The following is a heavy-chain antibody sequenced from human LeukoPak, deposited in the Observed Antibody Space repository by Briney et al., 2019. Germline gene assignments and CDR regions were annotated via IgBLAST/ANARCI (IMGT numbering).Heavy chain of an antibody. CDR1: GFTFSSYA. D-gene: IGHD3-9*01. CDR2: ISGSGGST. V-gene: IGHV3-23*01. J-gene: IGHJ4*02. CDR3: ARTKPQQFDILS. Sequence: GGSLRLSCAASGFTFSSYAMSWVRRAPGKGLEWVSGISGSGGSTYSVDSVKGWFTVSRDNSKNTLYLQMNSLRAEDTAVYYCARTKPQQFDILSWGQGTLVTVSS.